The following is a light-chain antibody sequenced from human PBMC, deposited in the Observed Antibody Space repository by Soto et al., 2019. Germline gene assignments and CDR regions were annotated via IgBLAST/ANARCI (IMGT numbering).Light chain of an antibody. CDR1: QSVSNTY. CDR3: DPYGTSRWT. V-gene: IGKV3-20*01. Sequence: EIVLTQSPDTLSLFPGERATLSCRASQSVSNTYLAWYQQKPGQAPRPLISAASTRATGTPDRFSGSGSGTDFPLTISRLEPGDFAIYYSDPYGTSRWTLAQELKV. J-gene: IGKJ1*01. CDR2: AAS.